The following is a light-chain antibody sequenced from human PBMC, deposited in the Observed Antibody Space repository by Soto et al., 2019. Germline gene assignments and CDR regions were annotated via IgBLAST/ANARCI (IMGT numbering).Light chain of an antibody. V-gene: IGKV1-5*03. Sequence: DIHMAQSPSTLSASVGDRLTIPCRASQSISNWLAWYQQKPGKAPKLLMFEASSLESGVQSRFSGSGSGTDFTLAIRSLQPEESATYYCIQDINYPWTVGQGTKVDIK. CDR3: IQDINYPWT. J-gene: IGKJ1*01. CDR1: QSISNW. CDR2: EAS.